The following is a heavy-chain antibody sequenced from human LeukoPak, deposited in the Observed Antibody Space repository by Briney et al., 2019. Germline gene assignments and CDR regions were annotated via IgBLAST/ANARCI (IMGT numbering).Heavy chain of an antibody. J-gene: IGHJ6*02. D-gene: IGHD6-13*01. V-gene: IGHV4-34*01. Sequence: SETLSLTCAVYGGSFSGYYWSWIRQPPGKGLEWIGEINHSGSTNYNPSLKSRVTISVDTSKNQFSLKLSSVTAADTAVYYCARVVAAAGPTYYYYYGMDVWGQGTTVTVSS. CDR1: GGSFSGYY. CDR3: ARVVAAAGPTYYYYYGMDV. CDR2: INHSGST.